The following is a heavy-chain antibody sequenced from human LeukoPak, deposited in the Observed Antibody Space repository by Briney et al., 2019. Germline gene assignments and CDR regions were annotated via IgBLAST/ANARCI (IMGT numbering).Heavy chain of an antibody. CDR2: IGWDGSYT. J-gene: IGHJ6*03. Sequence: GGSLRLACAASGFFFADYVMIWVRQAPGKGLEWVSSIGWDGSYTAYADSLKGRFTISRDNAKDSLSLQINSLRAEDTALYYCARAPLSGTRVHYYYYYMDVWGKGTTVTVSS. D-gene: IGHD1-26*01. CDR1: GFFFADYV. V-gene: IGHV3-20*04. CDR3: ARAPLSGTRVHYYYYYMDV.